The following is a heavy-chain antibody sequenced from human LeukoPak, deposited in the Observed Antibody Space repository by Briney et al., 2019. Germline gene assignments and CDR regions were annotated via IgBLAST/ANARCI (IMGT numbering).Heavy chain of an antibody. CDR2: ISAYNGNT. D-gene: IGHD4-23*01. Sequence: ASVKVSCKASGYTFTSYGISWVRQAPGQGLEWMGWISAYNGNTNYAQKLQGRVTMTTDTSTSTAYMELRSLRSDGTAVYYCARDQTPVTLFDYWGQGTLVTVSS. V-gene: IGHV1-18*01. CDR3: ARDQTPVTLFDY. CDR1: GYTFTSYG. J-gene: IGHJ4*02.